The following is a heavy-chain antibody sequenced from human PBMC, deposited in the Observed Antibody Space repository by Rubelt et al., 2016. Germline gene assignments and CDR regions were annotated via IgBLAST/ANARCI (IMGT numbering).Heavy chain of an antibody. CDR1: GGSISSYY. Sequence: GPGLVKPSETLSLTCTVSGGSISSYYWSWIRQPPGKGLEWIGYIYYSGSTNYNPSLKSRVTISVDTSKNQFSLKLSSVTAADTAVYYCAGTRVVPAAIRPWGQGTLVTFSS. D-gene: IGHD2-2*02. J-gene: IGHJ5*02. CDR3: AGTRVVPAAIRP. CDR2: IYYSGST. V-gene: IGHV4-59*08.